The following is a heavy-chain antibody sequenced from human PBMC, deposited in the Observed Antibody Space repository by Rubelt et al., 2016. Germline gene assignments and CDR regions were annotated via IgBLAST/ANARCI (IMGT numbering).Heavy chain of an antibody. D-gene: IGHD2/OR15-2a*01. CDR2: IHYSGST. CDR1: GGSISSSNYY. CDR3: ARDSNGMDV. J-gene: IGHJ6*02. Sequence: QVQLQQWGAGLLKPSETLSLTCNVSGGSISSSNYYWGWIRQPPGKGLEWIGSIHYSGSTYYSPSLQGRVTISVDASKNQFSLKRSSVTAADTAVYYCARDSNGMDVWGQGTTVTVSS. V-gene: IGHV4-39*07.